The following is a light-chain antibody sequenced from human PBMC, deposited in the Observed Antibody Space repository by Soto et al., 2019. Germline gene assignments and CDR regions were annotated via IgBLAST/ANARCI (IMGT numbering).Light chain of an antibody. CDR3: HQRIDWPPYT. V-gene: IGKV3-11*01. J-gene: IGKJ2*01. CDR2: DAS. Sequence: EIVLTQSPATLSLSPGERATLSCRASQSVGSNLAWYHQKPGQPPRLLIYDASTRVTGIPARFSGNGSGTHFTPTISSLQTEDFAVYYCHQRIDWPPYTFGLGTKVEIK. CDR1: QSVGSN.